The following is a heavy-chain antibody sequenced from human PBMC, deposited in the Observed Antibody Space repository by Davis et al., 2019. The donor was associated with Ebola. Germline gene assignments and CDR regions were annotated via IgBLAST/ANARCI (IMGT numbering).Heavy chain of an antibody. D-gene: IGHD4-17*01. J-gene: IGHJ6*02. CDR3: ARDYGDYYYGMDV. CDR2: ISSSSSTI. V-gene: IGHV3-48*01. CDR1: GFTFSSYG. Sequence: GESLKISCAASGFTFSSYGMHWVRQAPGKGLEWFSYISSSSSTIYYADSVKGRFTISRDNSKNTLYLQMNSLRAEDTAVYYCARDYGDYYYGMDVWGQGTTVTVSS.